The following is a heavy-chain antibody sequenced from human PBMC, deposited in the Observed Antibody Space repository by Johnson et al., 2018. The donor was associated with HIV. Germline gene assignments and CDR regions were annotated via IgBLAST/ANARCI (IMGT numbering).Heavy chain of an antibody. V-gene: IGHV3-20*04. D-gene: IGHD2-2*01. CDR2: INWNGGST. CDR3: ARSRPYEGVPAATGAFDI. CDR1: GFTFSSYA. Sequence: VQLVESGGGLVQPGGSLRLSCAASGFTFSSYAMSWVRQAPGKGLEWVSGINWNGGSTASADYVRGRFTISRDNAKNSLYLQMNSLRAEDTALYYCARSRPYEGVPAATGAFDIWGQGTMVTVSS. J-gene: IGHJ3*02.